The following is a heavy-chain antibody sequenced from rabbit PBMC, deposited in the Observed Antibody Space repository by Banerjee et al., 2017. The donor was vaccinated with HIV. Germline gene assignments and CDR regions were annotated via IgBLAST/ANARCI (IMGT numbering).Heavy chain of an antibody. CDR3: ARGTSSSGYYSGSLNL. D-gene: IGHD1-1*01. V-gene: IGHV1S45*01. J-gene: IGHJ4*01. Sequence: QEQLEESGGGLVKPEGSLTLTCKASGFSFSNKYVMCWVRQAPGKGLEWIGCIGTSSGTTWYASWAKGRFTITKTSSTTVTLQMTSLTAADTATYFCARGTSSSGYYSGSLNLWGPGTLVTVS. CDR2: IGTSSGTT. CDR1: GFSFSNKYV.